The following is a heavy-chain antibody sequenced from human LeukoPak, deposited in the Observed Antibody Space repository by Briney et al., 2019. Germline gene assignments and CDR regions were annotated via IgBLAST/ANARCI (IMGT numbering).Heavy chain of an antibody. Sequence: GGSLRLSCAVSGFTFSGFWMSWSRQAPGKVLEWVASINSDGSEGYYADVVKGRFTISRDNAKNSLYLQINSLRAEDTAAYYCARSSYSSSSSVWGQGTMVTVSS. J-gene: IGHJ3*01. CDR1: GFTFSGFW. CDR3: ARSSYSSSSSV. CDR2: INSDGSEG. D-gene: IGHD6-6*01. V-gene: IGHV3-7*03.